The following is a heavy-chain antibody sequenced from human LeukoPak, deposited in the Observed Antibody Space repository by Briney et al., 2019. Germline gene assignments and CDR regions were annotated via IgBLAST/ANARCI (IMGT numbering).Heavy chain of an antibody. Sequence: PGGSLRLSCAVSGFTSSGDWMHWVRQAPGKGLEWVSVIYSGGNTYYADSVKGRFTISRDSSKNTLYLQMNSLRGEDTAVYYCAIWLQSKAYFDHWGQGTLVTVSS. CDR1: GFTSSGDW. D-gene: IGHD5-24*01. CDR3: AIWLQSKAYFDH. V-gene: IGHV3-66*01. CDR2: IYSGGNT. J-gene: IGHJ4*02.